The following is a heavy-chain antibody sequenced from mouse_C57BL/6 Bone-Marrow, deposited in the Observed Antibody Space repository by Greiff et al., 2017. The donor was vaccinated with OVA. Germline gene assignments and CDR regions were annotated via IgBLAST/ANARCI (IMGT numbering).Heavy chain of an antibody. CDR1: GYTFTDYN. J-gene: IGHJ1*03. D-gene: IGHD2-4*01. CDR2: INPNNGGT. V-gene: IGHV1-22*01. Sequence: VQLQQSGPELVKPGASVKMSCKASGYTFTDYNMHWVKQSHGKSLERIGYINPNNGGTSYNQKFKGKATLTVNKSSSTAYMELRSLTSEDSAVDYCATYDYDLYWYFDVWGTGTTVTVSS. CDR3: ATYDYDLYWYFDV.